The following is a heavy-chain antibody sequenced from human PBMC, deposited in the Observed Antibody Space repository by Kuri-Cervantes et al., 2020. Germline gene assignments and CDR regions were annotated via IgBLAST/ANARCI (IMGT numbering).Heavy chain of an antibody. V-gene: IGHV1-8*01. D-gene: IGHD3-22*01. CDR3: AGGIQYYYDSSGYYYSTAPHY. J-gene: IGHJ4*02. CDR1: GYTFTSYD. Sequence: ASVKVSCKASGYTFTSYDINWVRQATGQGLEWMGWMNPNSGNTGYAQKFQGRVTMTRNTSISTAYMELSSLRSEDTAVYYCAGGIQYYYDSSGYYYSTAPHYWGQGTLVTVSS. CDR2: MNPNSGNT.